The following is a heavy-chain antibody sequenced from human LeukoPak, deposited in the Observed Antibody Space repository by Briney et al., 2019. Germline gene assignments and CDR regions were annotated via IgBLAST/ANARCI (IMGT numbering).Heavy chain of an antibody. J-gene: IGHJ4*02. CDR1: GFTFSSYE. V-gene: IGHV3-48*03. Sequence: GGSLRLSCAASGFTFSSYEMNWVRQAPGKGLEWVSYISSSGSTIYYADSVKGRFTISRDNPKNSLYLQMNSLRAEDTAVYYCAKPSRPYCSSTSCNDYWGQGTLVTVSS. CDR2: ISSSGSTI. CDR3: AKPSRPYCSSTSCNDY. D-gene: IGHD2-2*01.